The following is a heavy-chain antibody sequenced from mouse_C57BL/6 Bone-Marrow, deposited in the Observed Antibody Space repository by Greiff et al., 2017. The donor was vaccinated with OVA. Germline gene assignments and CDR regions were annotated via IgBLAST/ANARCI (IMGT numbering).Heavy chain of an antibody. CDR3: ARQDYDGGFAMDY. CDR1: GYTFTSYW. D-gene: IGHD2-4*01. CDR2: IDTSDSYT. J-gene: IGHJ4*01. Sequence: QVQLQQPGAELVMPGASVKLSCTASGYTFTSYWMHWVQQTPGKGLEWIGEIDTSDSYTNYKQKVKGQSTLTVDKSSSNAYMQLSSLTSEDSAVYYCARQDYDGGFAMDYGGQGTAATVSS. V-gene: IGHV1-69*01.